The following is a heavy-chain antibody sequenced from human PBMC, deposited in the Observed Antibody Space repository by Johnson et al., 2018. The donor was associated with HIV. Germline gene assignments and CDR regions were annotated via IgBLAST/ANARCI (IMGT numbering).Heavy chain of an antibody. D-gene: IGHD4-23*01. Sequence: VQLVESGGGLIQPGGSLRLSCAASGFTVSSNYMSWVRQPPGKGLEWVSVIYSGGNTYYADSAKGRFTISRDNSQNTLYLQLNSLRAEDTALYYCARDFNSGSPDGAFDIWGQGTLVTVSS. CDR1: GFTVSSNY. CDR2: IYSGGNT. CDR3: ARDFNSGSPDGAFDI. J-gene: IGHJ3*02. V-gene: IGHV3-53*01.